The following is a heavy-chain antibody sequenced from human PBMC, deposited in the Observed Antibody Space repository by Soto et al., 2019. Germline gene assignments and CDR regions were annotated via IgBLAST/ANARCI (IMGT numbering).Heavy chain of an antibody. J-gene: IGHJ4*02. CDR2: IYLSGFT. CDR3: AREPTYYYDSSGYYFDY. Sequence: PSETLSLTCTVSGDSITSSKHYWSWIRQHPGKGLKWIGYIYLSGFTYSTPSLKSRVNMSLDTSKNQFSLKLSSVTAADTAVYYCAREPTYYYDSSGYYFDYWGQGTLVTVS. CDR1: GDSITSSKHY. V-gene: IGHV4-30-4*08. D-gene: IGHD3-22*01.